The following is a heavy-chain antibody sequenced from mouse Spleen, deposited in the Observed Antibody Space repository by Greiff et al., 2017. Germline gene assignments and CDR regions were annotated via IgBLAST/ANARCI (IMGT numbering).Heavy chain of an antibody. CDR3: ARGGLGYYSYDDFDY. Sequence: EVKLMESGPELVKPGASVKISCKASGYSFTDYNMNWVKQSNGKSLEWIGVINPNYGTTSYNQKFKGKATLTVDQSSSTAYMQLNSLTSEDSAVYYCARGGLGYYSYDDFDYWGQGTTLTVSS. D-gene: IGHD2-12*01. CDR2: INPNYGTT. V-gene: IGHV1-39*01. J-gene: IGHJ2*01. CDR1: GYSFTDYN.